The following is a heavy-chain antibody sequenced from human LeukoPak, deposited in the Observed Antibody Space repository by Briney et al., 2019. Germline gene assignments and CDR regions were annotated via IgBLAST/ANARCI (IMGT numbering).Heavy chain of an antibody. V-gene: IGHV1-69*06. D-gene: IGHD3-9*01. Sequence: ASVKVSRKASGGTFSSYAISWVRQGPGQGLEWMGGIIPIFGTANYAQKFQGRVTITADKATSTAYMELSSLRSEDTAVYYCARGRQLRYFDWLLSPEDWGQGTLVTVSS. CDR3: ARGRQLRYFDWLLSPED. CDR2: IIPIFGTA. CDR1: GGTFSSYA. J-gene: IGHJ4*02.